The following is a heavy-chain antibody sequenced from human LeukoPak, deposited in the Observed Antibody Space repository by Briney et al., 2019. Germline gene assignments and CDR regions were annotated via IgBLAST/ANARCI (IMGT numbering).Heavy chain of an antibody. CDR2: IIGSGSST. J-gene: IGHJ4*02. CDR3: AKDRAQQLVLDF. CDR1: GFTFSSYA. D-gene: IGHD6-13*01. Sequence: GGSPRLSCAASGFTFSSYAMSWVRQAPGKGLEWVSAIIGSGSSTYYADSVKGRFTISRDNSKNTLFLPMNSLRAEDAAVYYCAKDRAQQLVLDFWGQGTLVTVSS. V-gene: IGHV3-23*01.